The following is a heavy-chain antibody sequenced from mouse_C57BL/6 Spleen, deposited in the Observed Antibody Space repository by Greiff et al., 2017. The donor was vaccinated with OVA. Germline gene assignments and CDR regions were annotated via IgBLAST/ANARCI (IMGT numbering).Heavy chain of an antibody. Sequence: VKVVESGPGLVQPSQSLSITCTVSGFSLTSYGVHWVRQSPGKGLEWLGVIWSGGSTDYNAAFISRLSISKDNTKSQVFFKMTSLQADDTAKYYCARGAWDGGYFDYWGQGTTLTVSS. CDR3: ARGAWDGGYFDY. J-gene: IGHJ2*01. V-gene: IGHV2-2*01. CDR1: GFSLTSYG. D-gene: IGHD4-1*01. CDR2: IWSGGST.